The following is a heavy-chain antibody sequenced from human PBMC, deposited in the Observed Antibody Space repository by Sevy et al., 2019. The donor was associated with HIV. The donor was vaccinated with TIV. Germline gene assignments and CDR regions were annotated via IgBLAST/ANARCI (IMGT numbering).Heavy chain of an antibody. V-gene: IGHV3-21*01. D-gene: IGHD1-7*01. J-gene: IGHJ4*02. CDR3: ARAVLELSTWRSDY. CDR1: GFTFSSYR. Sequence: RGCLRLSCAASGFTFSSYRMTWVRQAPGKGLEWVSCISSTSAYINYADSVKGRFTISRDNAKNLLYLQMDSLRAEDTAVYYCARAVLELSTWRSDYWGQGTLVRVSS. CDR2: ISSTSAYI.